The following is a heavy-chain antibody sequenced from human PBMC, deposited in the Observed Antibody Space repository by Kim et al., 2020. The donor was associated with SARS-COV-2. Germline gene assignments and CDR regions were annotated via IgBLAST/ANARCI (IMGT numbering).Heavy chain of an antibody. CDR1: GFTFSGYA. V-gene: IGHV3-23*01. CDR3: AKAGALRPPDY. D-gene: IGHD1-26*01. Sequence: GGSLRLSCAASGFTFSGYAMSWVRQAPGKGLEWVSVISGDATTTYYADSVKGRFTISRDNSKNTLYLQMNSLRAEDTAVYYCAKAGALRPPDYRGQGPLVSVSS. CDR2: ISGDATTT. J-gene: IGHJ4*02.